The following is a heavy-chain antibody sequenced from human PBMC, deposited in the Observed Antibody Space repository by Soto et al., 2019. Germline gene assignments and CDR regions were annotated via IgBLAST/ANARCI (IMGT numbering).Heavy chain of an antibody. Sequence: QLVQSGAEVKKPGTSVKVSCKASGFTFTSSAVQWVRQARGQRLEWIGWIVVGSGNTNYAQKFQERVTITRDMSTSTAYMELSSLRSEDTAVYYCAAEKVSTGTTDYYYGMDVWGQGTTVTVSS. CDR3: AAEKVSTGTTDYYYGMDV. D-gene: IGHD1-7*01. CDR2: IVVGSGNT. V-gene: IGHV1-58*01. J-gene: IGHJ6*02. CDR1: GFTFTSSA.